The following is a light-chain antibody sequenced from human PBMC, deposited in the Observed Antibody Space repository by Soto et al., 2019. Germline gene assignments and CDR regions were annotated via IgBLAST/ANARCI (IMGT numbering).Light chain of an antibody. Sequence: QSVLTQPPSVSGAPGRTVTISCTGSDSNIGADFNVHWYQHLPGSASKLLIYSNNRRPSGVPDRFSGSQSGSSASLAISGLQAEDEGDYYCQSYDSGLTDSYVFGTGTKVTVL. J-gene: IGLJ1*01. CDR2: SNN. CDR1: DSNIGADFN. CDR3: QSYDSGLTDSYV. V-gene: IGLV1-40*01.